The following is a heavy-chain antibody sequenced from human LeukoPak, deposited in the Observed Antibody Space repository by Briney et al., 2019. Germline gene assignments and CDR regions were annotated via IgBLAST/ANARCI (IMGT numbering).Heavy chain of an antibody. CDR2: ISTSSSYI. CDR3: ARDANSGYSYTGY. J-gene: IGHJ4*02. D-gene: IGHD5-18*01. V-gene: IGHV3-21*01. Sequence: GGSLRLSCATSGFTFNRYNMNWVRRAPGKGLEWVSSISTSSSYIYYADSVRGRFTISRDNAKNSLYLQMNSLRAEDTAVYYCARDANSGYSYTGYWGQGTLVTVSS. CDR1: GFTFNRYN.